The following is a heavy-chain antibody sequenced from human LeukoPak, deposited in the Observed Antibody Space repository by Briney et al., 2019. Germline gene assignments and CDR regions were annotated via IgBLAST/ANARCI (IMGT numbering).Heavy chain of an antibody. V-gene: IGHV3-48*01. CDR3: ARGRGYCSRTTCWYFDY. CDR2: INSGSDII. CDR1: GFTFPTYH. Sequence: PGGSLRLSCAASGFTFPTYHMGWVRQSPGKGLEWLAYINSGSDIIYYADSVKGRFTISRDNAKNSLYLEMISLRAEDTAVYFCARGRGYCSRTTCWYFDYWGQGTLVTVSS. D-gene: IGHD2-2*01. J-gene: IGHJ4*02.